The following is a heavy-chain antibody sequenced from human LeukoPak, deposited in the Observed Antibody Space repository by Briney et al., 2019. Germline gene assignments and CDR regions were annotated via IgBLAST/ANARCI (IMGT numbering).Heavy chain of an antibody. Sequence: GASVKVSCKASGYTFTSYYMHWVRQAPGQGLEWMGIINPSGGSTNYAQKFQGRVTMTRDTSISTAYMELSRLRSDDTAVYYCARGRNYYYGSGRIDYWGQGTLVTVSS. CDR3: ARGRNYYYGSGRIDY. V-gene: IGHV1-46*01. J-gene: IGHJ4*02. D-gene: IGHD3-10*01. CDR2: INPSGGST. CDR1: GYTFTSYY.